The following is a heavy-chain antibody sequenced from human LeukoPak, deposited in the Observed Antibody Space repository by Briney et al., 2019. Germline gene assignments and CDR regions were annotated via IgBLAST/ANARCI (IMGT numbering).Heavy chain of an antibody. CDR2: INHSGST. J-gene: IGHJ6*02. Sequence: NPSETLSLTCAVYGGSFSGYYWSWIRQPPGKGLEWIGEINHSGSTNYNPSLKSRVTISVDTSKNQFSLKLSSVTAADTAVYYCARGLVLKPAATLIYYYYGMDVWGQGTTVTVSS. D-gene: IGHD2-2*01. CDR3: ARGLVLKPAATLIYYYYGMDV. CDR1: GGSFSGYY. V-gene: IGHV4-34*01.